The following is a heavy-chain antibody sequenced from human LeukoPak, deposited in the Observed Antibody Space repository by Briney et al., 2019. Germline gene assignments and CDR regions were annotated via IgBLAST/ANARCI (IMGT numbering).Heavy chain of an antibody. V-gene: IGHV1-8*03. J-gene: IGHJ6*03. CDR1: GYIFTSYD. Sequence: ASVKVSCKASGYIFTSYDINWVRQATGQGLEWMGWMNPNSGNTGYAQKFQGRVTITRNTSISTAYMELSSLRSEDTAVYYCARAYGGKGLFYYYYYMDVWGKGTTVTVSS. CDR2: MNPNSGNT. D-gene: IGHD4-23*01. CDR3: ARAYGGKGLFYYYYYMDV.